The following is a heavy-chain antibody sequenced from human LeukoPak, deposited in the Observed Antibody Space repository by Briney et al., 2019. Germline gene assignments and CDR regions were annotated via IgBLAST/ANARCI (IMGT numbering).Heavy chain of an antibody. J-gene: IGHJ6*02. CDR1: GYTFTSYG. CDR3: AGEGDISYYYGMDV. V-gene: IGHV1-18*04. CDR2: ISAYNGNT. Sequence: GASVKVSCKASGYTFTSYGISWVRQAPGQGLEWMGWISAYNGNTNYAQKLQGRVTMTTDTSTSTAYMELRSLRSEDTAVYYCAGEGDISYYYGMDVWGQGTTVTVSS. D-gene: IGHD3-10*01.